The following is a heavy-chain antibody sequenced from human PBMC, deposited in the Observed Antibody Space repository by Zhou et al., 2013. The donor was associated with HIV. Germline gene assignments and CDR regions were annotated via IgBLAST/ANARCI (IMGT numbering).Heavy chain of an antibody. Sequence: QVQLVQSGAEVRKPGSSVKVSCKASGGPFNSNIINWVRQAPGQGLEWMGRITPLLGTTSYAQKFQGRVTITADKSTTTSYMDLSSLRSDDTAVYYCARGEVETPLIWAYWGQGTLVTVSS. CDR3: ARGEVETPLIWAY. D-gene: IGHD3-10*01. V-gene: IGHV1-69*08. CDR1: GGPFNSNI. J-gene: IGHJ4*02. CDR2: ITPLLGTT.